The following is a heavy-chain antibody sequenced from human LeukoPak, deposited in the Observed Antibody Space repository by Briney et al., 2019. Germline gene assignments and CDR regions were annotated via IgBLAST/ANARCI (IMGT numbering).Heavy chain of an antibody. CDR3: AKRAKMTTVSHFDY. J-gene: IGHJ4*02. D-gene: IGHD4-11*01. V-gene: IGHV3-23*01. CDR1: GFNLSRHP. Sequence: GGSLRLSCAASGFNLSRHPMSLVRQAAGKGLEWDSAISGSGGSTYYADSVKGRFSISRDNSKSTLFLQMNSLRVEDTAVYYCAKRAKMTTVSHFDYWGQGTLVTVSS. CDR2: ISGSGGST.